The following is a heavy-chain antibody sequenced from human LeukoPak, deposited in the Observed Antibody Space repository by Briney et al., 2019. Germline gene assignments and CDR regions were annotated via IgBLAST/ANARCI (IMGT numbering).Heavy chain of an antibody. J-gene: IGHJ6*02. CDR3: ARDRGYTVTTEYYYYGMDV. Sequence: GGSLRLSCAASGFTVSSNYMSWVRQAPGKGLEWVSVIYSGVSTYYADSVKGRFTISRDNSKNTLYLQMNSLRAEDTAVYYCARDRGYTVTTEYYYYGMDVWGQGTTVTVSS. CDR1: GFTVSSNY. V-gene: IGHV3-53*01. CDR2: IYSGVST. D-gene: IGHD4-4*01.